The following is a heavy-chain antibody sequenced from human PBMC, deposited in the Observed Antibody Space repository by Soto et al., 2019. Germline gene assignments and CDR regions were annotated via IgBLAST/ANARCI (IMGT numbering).Heavy chain of an antibody. CDR1: GGAFSSYA. V-gene: IGHV1-69*13. CDR2: TIPIFGTA. Sequence: ASVKVSCKASGGAFSSYAISWVRQAPGQGLEWMGGTIPIFGTANYAQKFQGRVTITADESTSTAYMELSSLRSEDTAVYYCARVVLGYCSSTSCYTDSYYGMDVWGQGTTVTVSS. J-gene: IGHJ6*02. CDR3: ARVVLGYCSSTSCYTDSYYGMDV. D-gene: IGHD2-2*02.